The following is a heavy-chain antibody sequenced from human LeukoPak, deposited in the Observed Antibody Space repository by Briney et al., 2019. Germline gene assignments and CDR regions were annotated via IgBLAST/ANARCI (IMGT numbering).Heavy chain of an antibody. CDR2: IIPIFGTA. CDR3: ARGRGMGIAAANDY. CDR1: GGTFSSYA. Sequence: SVKVSCKASGGTFSSYAISWVRQAPGRGLEWMGGIIPIFGTANYAQKFQGRVTITADESTSTAYMELSSLRSEDTAVYYCARGRGMGIAAANDYWGQGTLVTVSS. D-gene: IGHD6-13*01. J-gene: IGHJ4*02. V-gene: IGHV1-69*13.